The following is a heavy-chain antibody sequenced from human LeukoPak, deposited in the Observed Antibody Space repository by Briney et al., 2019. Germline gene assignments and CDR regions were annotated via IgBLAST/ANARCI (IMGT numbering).Heavy chain of an antibody. CDR2: ISSSSSTI. Sequence: GSLRLSCAASGFIFSSYSMNWVRQAPGKGLEWLSFISSSSSTIYYADSVKGRFTISRDNAKNSLYLQMNSLRAEDTAVYYCAREIVGPTLYYFDYWGQGTLVTVSS. CDR3: AREIVGPTLYYFDY. J-gene: IGHJ4*02. V-gene: IGHV3-48*01. D-gene: IGHD1-26*01. CDR1: GFIFSSYS.